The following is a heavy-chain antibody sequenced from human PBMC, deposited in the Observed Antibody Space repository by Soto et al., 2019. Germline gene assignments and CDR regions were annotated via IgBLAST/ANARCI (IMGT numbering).Heavy chain of an antibody. CDR2: ISAYNGNT. J-gene: IGHJ6*02. D-gene: IGHD6-19*01. V-gene: IGHV1-18*01. CDR1: GYTFTSYV. Sequence: ASVKVSCKASGYTFTSYVISWVRQAPGQGLEWMGWISAYNGNTNYAQKLQGRVTMTTDTSTSTAYMELRSLRSDDTAVYYCARDIGYSSGWYRYYYGMDGWGQGTTVTVSS. CDR3: ARDIGYSSGWYRYYYGMDG.